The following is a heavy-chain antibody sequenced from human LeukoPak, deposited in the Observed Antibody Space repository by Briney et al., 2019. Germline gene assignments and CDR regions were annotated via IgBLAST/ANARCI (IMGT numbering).Heavy chain of an antibody. D-gene: IGHD3-3*01. CDR3: ARHGGITIFGEAQPGGAFDI. Sequence: GASVKVSCKASGYTFTSYGISWVRQATGQGLEWMGWISAYNGNTNYAQKLQGRVTMTTDTSTSTAYMELRSLRSEDTAVYFCARHGGITIFGEAQPGGAFDIWGQGTMVIVSS. CDR2: ISAYNGNT. V-gene: IGHV1-18*01. J-gene: IGHJ3*02. CDR1: GYTFTSYG.